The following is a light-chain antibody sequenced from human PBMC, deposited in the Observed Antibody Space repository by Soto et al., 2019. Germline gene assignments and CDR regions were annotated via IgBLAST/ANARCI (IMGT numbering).Light chain of an antibody. V-gene: IGLV2-23*01. CDR1: SSDVGSYNL. J-gene: IGLJ1*01. CDR2: EGS. CDR3: CSYAGSSADV. Sequence: QSALTQPASVSGSPGQSITISCTGTSSDVGSYNLVSWYQQHPGKAPKLMIYEGSKRPSGVSNRFSGSKSGNTASLTISGLQAEDEADYYCCSYAGSSADVFGNWTKRTV.